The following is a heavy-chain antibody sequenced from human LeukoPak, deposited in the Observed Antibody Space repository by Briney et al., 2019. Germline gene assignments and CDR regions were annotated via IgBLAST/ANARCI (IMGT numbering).Heavy chain of an antibody. Sequence: GGSLRLSCAASGFTFSSYWMHWVRQAPGKGLVWVSRINSDGSSTSYADSVKGRFTIFRDNAKNTLYLQMNSLRAEDTAVYYCARSSLITPDAFDIWGQGTMVTVSS. D-gene: IGHD3-16*01. CDR2: INSDGSST. V-gene: IGHV3-74*01. CDR3: ARSSLITPDAFDI. J-gene: IGHJ3*02. CDR1: GFTFSSYW.